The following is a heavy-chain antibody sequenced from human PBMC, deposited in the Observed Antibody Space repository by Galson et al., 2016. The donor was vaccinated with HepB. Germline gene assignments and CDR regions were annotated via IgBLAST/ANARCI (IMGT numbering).Heavy chain of an antibody. J-gene: IGHJ4*02. D-gene: IGHD6-13*01. CDR3: ARYSNSWAPFDY. Sequence: SLRLSCAASGFSFTNAWMNWVRQAPGKGLEWVSGISGSGANTYYANAVKGRFTISRDNSNNTLYLQVNSLRAEDTALYFCARYSNSWAPFDYWGQGSLVTVSS. CDR1: GFSFTNAW. V-gene: IGHV3-23*01. CDR2: ISGSGANT.